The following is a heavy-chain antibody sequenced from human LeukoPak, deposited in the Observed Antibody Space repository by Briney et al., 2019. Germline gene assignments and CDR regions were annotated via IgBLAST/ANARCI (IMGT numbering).Heavy chain of an antibody. CDR1: GGSFSGYY. Sequence: SETLSLTCAVYGGSFSGYYWSWIRQPPGKGLEWIGEINHSGSTNYNPSLKSRVTISVDTSKNQFSLKLSSVTAADTAVYYCARGVPTIQPGMWLIYPAGYYFDYWGQGTLVTVSS. CDR3: ARGVPTIQPGMWLIYPAGYYFDY. D-gene: IGHD3-3*01. V-gene: IGHV4-34*01. CDR2: INHSGST. J-gene: IGHJ4*02.